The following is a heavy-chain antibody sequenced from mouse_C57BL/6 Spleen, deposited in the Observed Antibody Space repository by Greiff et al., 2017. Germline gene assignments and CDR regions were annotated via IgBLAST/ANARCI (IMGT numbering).Heavy chain of an antibody. J-gene: IGHJ2*01. V-gene: IGHV1-50*01. CDR2: IDPSDSYT. CDR1: GYTFTSYW. D-gene: IGHD2-1*01. Sequence: QVQLQQSGAELVKPWASVKLSCKASGYTFTSYWMQWVKQRPGQGLEWIGEIDPSDSYTNYNQKFKGKATLTVDTSSSTAYMQLSSLTSEDSAVYYCARVYGNYEGYYFDYWGQGTTLTVSS. CDR3: ARVYGNYEGYYFDY.